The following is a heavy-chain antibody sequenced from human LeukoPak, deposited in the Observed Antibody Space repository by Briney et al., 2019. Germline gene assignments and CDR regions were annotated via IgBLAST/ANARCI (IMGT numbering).Heavy chain of an antibody. Sequence: GGSLRLSCSASGFTLSGYAMHWVRQAPGKGVEYVSVIPSNWGTTYYADSVKRRFTISRDNSKNTLYLQMSSLRAEDTAVYFCVRDRVVVTATFDCWGQGTLVTVSS. CDR3: VRDRVVVTATFDC. V-gene: IGHV3-64D*08. CDR2: IPSNWGTT. CDR1: GFTLSGYA. D-gene: IGHD2-21*02. J-gene: IGHJ4*02.